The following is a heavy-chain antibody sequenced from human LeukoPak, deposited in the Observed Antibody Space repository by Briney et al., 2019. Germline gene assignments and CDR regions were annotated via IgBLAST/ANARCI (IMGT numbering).Heavy chain of an antibody. V-gene: IGHV2-5*02. Sequence: SGPTLVKPTQTLTLTCTFSGFSLSTSGVGVGWIRQPPGKALEWLALIYWDDEKRHSPSLKSRLTITKDTSKNQVVLTMTNMDPVDTATYYCAHSHGYGSSWSGSDSWGQGTLVTVSS. CDR3: AHSHGYGSSWSGSDS. CDR2: IYWDDEK. J-gene: IGHJ4*02. D-gene: IGHD6-13*01. CDR1: GFSLSTSGVG.